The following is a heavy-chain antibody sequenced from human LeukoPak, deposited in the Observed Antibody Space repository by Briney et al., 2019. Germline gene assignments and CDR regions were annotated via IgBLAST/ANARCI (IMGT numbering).Heavy chain of an antibody. Sequence: ASVKVSCKASGYTFTSYGISWVRQAPGQGLEWMGWISAYNGNTNYAQKLQGRVTMTTDTSTSTAYMELRSLRSDDTAVYYCARDFRGYCSGGSCPNWFDPWGQGTLVTVSS. D-gene: IGHD2-15*01. J-gene: IGHJ5*02. V-gene: IGHV1-18*01. CDR2: ISAYNGNT. CDR3: ARDFRGYCSGGSCPNWFDP. CDR1: GYTFTSYG.